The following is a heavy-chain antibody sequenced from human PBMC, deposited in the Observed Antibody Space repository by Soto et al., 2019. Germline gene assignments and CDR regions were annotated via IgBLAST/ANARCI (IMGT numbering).Heavy chain of an antibody. CDR1: GFTFSSYA. V-gene: IGHV3-30-3*01. J-gene: IGHJ6*02. Sequence: QVQLVESGGGVVQPGRSLRLSCAASGFTFSSYAMHWVRQAPGNGLEWVAVISYDGSNKYYADSVKGRFTISRDNSKNTLYLQMNSLRAEDTAVYYCARDHVWGQGTTVTVSS. CDR3: ARDHV. CDR2: ISYDGSNK.